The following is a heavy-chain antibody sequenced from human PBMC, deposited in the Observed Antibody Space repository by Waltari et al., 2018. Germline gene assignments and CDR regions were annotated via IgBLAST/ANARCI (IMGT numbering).Heavy chain of an antibody. J-gene: IGHJ4*02. CDR1: GGSISSGSYY. CDR3: VAVYYYGSGSYEY. Sequence: QVQLQESGPGLVKPSQTLSLTCTVSGGSISSGSYYWRWIRQSAGKGLEWIGRIYTSGSTNYNPSLKSRVTISVDTSKNQFSLKLSSVTAADTAVYYCVAVYYYGSGSYEYWGQGTLVTVSS. V-gene: IGHV4-61*02. CDR2: IYTSGST. D-gene: IGHD3-10*01.